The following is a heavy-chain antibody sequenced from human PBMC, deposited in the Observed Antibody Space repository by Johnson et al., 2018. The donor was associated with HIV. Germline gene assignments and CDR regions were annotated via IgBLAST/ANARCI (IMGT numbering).Heavy chain of an antibody. J-gene: IGHJ3*02. CDR2: ISYDGSYK. Sequence: QVQLVESGGGLIQPGGSLRLSCAASGLTLSRCDMHWVRQAPGKGLEWVAFISYDGSYKYYADSVKGRFTISRDNSKNTLYLQMNSLRAEDTAVYYCARVGQLARTHAFDIWGQGTMVTVSS. CDR1: GLTLSRCD. D-gene: IGHD6-13*01. CDR3: ARVGQLARTHAFDI. V-gene: IGHV3-33*05.